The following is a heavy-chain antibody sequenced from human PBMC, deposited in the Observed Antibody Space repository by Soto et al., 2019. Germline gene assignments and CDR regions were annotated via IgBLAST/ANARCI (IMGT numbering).Heavy chain of an antibody. D-gene: IGHD2-2*01. CDR2: ISVRGVT. CDR1: GFGLSNYA. J-gene: IGHJ3*02. V-gene: IGHV3-23*01. Sequence: GGSLRLSCAASGFGLSNYAMSWVRQAPGKGLEWVSVISVRGVTFTAGAVKGRFTISRDNSKSTMYLQMNSLRAEDTAVYYCAKVRPLRDCTRTSCLGAFDIWGQGTMVTVSS. CDR3: AKVRPLRDCTRTSCLGAFDI.